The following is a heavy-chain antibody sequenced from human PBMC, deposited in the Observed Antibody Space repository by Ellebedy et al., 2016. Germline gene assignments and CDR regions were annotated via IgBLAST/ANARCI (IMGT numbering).Heavy chain of an antibody. CDR1: GYTFTGYY. V-gene: IGHV1-2*02. Sequence: ASVKVSXXASGYTFTGYYIHWVRQAPGQGLEWVGWINPNDGETKYAQKFQGRVTMTRDTSISTAYMELSRLRSDDTALYYCVRESFKFDYWGQGNLVTVSS. CDR2: INPNDGET. J-gene: IGHJ4*02. CDR3: VRESFKFDY.